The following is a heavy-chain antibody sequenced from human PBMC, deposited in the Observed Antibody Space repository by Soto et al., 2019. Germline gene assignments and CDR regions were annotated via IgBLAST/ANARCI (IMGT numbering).Heavy chain of an antibody. CDR2: TYYRSKWYN. V-gene: IGHV6-1*01. Sequence: SQTLSLTCAISGDSVSSNSAAWNWIRQSPSRGLEWLGRTYYRSKWYNDYAVSVKSRITINPDTSKNQFSLQLNSVTPEDTAVYYCARDRWDAGQQLVLVWYYYYGMDVWGHGTTVTVSS. J-gene: IGHJ6*02. CDR1: GDSVSSNSAA. CDR3: ARDRWDAGQQLVLVWYYYYGMDV. D-gene: IGHD6-13*01.